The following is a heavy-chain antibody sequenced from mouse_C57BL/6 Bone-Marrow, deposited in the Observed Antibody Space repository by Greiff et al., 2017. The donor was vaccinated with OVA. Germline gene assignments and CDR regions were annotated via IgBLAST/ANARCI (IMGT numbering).Heavy chain of an antibody. CDR1: GYSFTGYY. D-gene: IGHD2-4*01. CDR3: ARGVYYDYDGPFAY. J-gene: IGHJ3*01. CDR2: INPSTGGT. V-gene: IGHV1-42*01. Sequence: EVQLVESGPELVKPGASVKISCKASGYSFTGYYMNWVKQSPEKSLEWIGEINPSTGGTTYNQKFKAKATLTVDKSSSTAYMQLKSLTSEDSAVYYCARGVYYDYDGPFAYWGQGTLVTVSA.